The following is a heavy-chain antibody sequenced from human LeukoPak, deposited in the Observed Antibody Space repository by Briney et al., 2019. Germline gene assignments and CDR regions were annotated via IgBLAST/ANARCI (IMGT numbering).Heavy chain of an antibody. CDR3: ARARPYKSYYYDSSGYYQDY. J-gene: IGHJ4*02. D-gene: IGHD3-22*01. V-gene: IGHV4-34*01. CDR2: INHSGST. CDR1: GGSFSGYY. Sequence: SETLSLTCAVYGGSFSGYYWSWIRQPPGKGLEWIGEINHSGSTNYNPSPKSRVTISVDTSKNQFSLKLSSVTAADTAVYYCARARPYKSYYYDSSGYYQDYWGQGTLVTVSS.